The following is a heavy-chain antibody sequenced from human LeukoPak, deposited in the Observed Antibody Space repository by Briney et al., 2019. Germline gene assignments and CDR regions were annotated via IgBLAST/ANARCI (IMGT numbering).Heavy chain of an antibody. V-gene: IGHV1-18*01. Sequence: WASVKVSCKASGYTFTSYGISWVRQAPGQGLEWMGWISAYNSNTNYAQKLQGRVTMTTDTSTSTAYMELRSLRSDDTAVYYCARARQWLPTGGFDYWGQGTLVTVSS. CDR2: ISAYNSNT. CDR1: GYTFTSYG. D-gene: IGHD6-19*01. CDR3: ARARQWLPTGGFDY. J-gene: IGHJ4*02.